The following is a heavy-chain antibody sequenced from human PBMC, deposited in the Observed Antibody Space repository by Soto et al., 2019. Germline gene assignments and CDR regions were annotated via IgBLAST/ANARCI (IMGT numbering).Heavy chain of an antibody. CDR1: GFTFKTHW. Sequence: EVQLVESGGGLVQPGGSLRLSCAASGFTFKTHWMHWVRQTPGKGLLWVSRINGDGSTITYADSVKGRFTISRDNAKNTLYLKMNSLRAEDTAVYYCARDPSKSDWYGYNWFDPWGQGTLVTVSS. CDR3: ARDPSKSDWYGYNWFDP. V-gene: IGHV3-74*01. J-gene: IGHJ5*02. D-gene: IGHD6-19*01. CDR2: INGDGSTI.